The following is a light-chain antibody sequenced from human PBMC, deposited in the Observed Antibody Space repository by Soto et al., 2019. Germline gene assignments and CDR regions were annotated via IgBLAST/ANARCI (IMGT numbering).Light chain of an antibody. Sequence: EIVMTQSPGTLSVSPGERATLSCRASQSVSSNLVWYQQKPGQAPRLLIYGASTRASDIPARFSGSGSGTEFTLTISSLQSEDFAVYYCQQYNDWPPWTFGQGTKVEIK. CDR3: QQYNDWPPWT. CDR2: GAS. CDR1: QSVSSN. V-gene: IGKV3-15*01. J-gene: IGKJ1*01.